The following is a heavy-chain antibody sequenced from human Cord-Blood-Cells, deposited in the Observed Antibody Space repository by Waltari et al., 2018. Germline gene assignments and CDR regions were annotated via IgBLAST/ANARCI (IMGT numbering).Heavy chain of an antibody. J-gene: IGHJ4*02. V-gene: IGHV3-15*01. CDR1: GFTFSNAW. CDR2: IKSKTDGGTT. D-gene: IGHD5-12*01. CDR3: TTAPIVATSIDY. Sequence: LVKPGGSLRLSCAASGFTFSNAWMSWVRQAPGKGLEWVGRIKSKTDGGTTDYAAPVKGRFTISRDDSKNTLYLQMNSLKTEDTAVYYCTTAPIVATSIDYWGQGTLVTVSS.